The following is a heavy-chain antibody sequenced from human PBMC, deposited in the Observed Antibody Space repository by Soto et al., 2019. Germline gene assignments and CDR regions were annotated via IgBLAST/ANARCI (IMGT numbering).Heavy chain of an antibody. CDR2: IIPIFGTA. J-gene: IGHJ5*02. CDR1: GGTFSSYA. D-gene: IGHD2-2*01. Sequence: SVKVSCKASGGTFSSYAISWVRQAPGQGLEWMGGIIPIFGTANYAQKFQGRVTITADESTSTAYMELSSLRSEDTAVYYCARSRVVPAAISWFDPWGQGTLVTVSS. V-gene: IGHV1-69*13. CDR3: ARSRVVPAAISWFDP.